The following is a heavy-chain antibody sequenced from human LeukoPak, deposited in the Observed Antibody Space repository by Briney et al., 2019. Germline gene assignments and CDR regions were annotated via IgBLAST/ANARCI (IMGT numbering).Heavy chain of an antibody. CDR3: ALGDCSSTSCYQGDDDAFDI. D-gene: IGHD2-2*03. V-gene: IGHV1-69*01. CDR2: IIPIFGTA. Sequence: GSSVKVSCKASGGTFSSYAISWVRQAPGQGLEWMGGIIPIFGTANYAQKFQGRVTITADESTSTAYMELSSLRSEDTAVYYCALGDCSSTSCYQGDDDAFDIWGQGTMVTVSS. J-gene: IGHJ3*02. CDR1: GGTFSSYA.